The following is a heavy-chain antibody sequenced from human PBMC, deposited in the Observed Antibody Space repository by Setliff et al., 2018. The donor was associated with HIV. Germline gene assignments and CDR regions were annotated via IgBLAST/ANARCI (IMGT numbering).Heavy chain of an antibody. D-gene: IGHD2-2*01. CDR3: ARDHGGLDCRSTSCQGGGFDP. V-gene: IGHV4-61*09. Sequence: PSETLSLTCSVSGGSITSGSYYWFWIRQPAGKGLEWIGHIHSSGATNYSPSLKSRVFISADTSKNEFYLTLSSVTAADTAVYYCARDHGGLDCRSTSCQGGGFDPWGQGTRGGVSS. CDR2: IHSSGAT. CDR1: GGSITSGSYY. J-gene: IGHJ5*02.